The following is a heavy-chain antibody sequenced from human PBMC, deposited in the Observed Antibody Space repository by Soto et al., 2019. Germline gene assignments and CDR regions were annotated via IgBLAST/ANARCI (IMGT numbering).Heavy chain of an antibody. J-gene: IGHJ4*02. D-gene: IGHD6-13*01. CDR1: SDSISSYY. V-gene: IGHV4-59*01. CDR2: ISYSGST. CDR3: ARGTSWQLPFDY. Sequence: QVQLQEPGPGLVKPSETLSLTCTVSSDSISSYYWSWIRQPPGKRLEWIGYISYSGSTDYNPSLKSRVTISGDTSKNQFSLKVSSVTAADTAVYYCARGTSWQLPFDYWGQGPLVTVSS.